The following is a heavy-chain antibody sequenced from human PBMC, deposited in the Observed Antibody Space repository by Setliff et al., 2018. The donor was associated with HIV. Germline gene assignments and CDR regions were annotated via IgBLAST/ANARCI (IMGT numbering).Heavy chain of an antibody. D-gene: IGHD7-27*01. CDR2: TKYDGSES. V-gene: IGHV3-7*03. Sequence: AGGSLRLSCVASGLTFNRYWMSWVRQVPGKGLEWVSNTKYDGSESYYVDSVKGRFIASTDNAKNSLFLEMNSLKAEDTAVYYCAKNMPSGDPFEYWGQGTLVTVSS. CDR3: AKNMPSGDPFEY. J-gene: IGHJ4*02. CDR1: GLTFNRYW.